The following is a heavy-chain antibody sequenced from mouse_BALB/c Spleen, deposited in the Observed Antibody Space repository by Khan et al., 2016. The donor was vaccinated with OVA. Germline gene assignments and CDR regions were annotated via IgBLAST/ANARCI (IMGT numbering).Heavy chain of an antibody. J-gene: IGHJ3*01. CDR3: ADHLTGSFAY. CDR2: ISSGGDYT. CDR1: GFTFSSYS. D-gene: IGHD4-1*01. Sequence: EVQLVESGGDLVKPGGSLKLSCAASGFTFSSYSMSWVRQTPDKRLEWVASISSGGDYTYYPDSVKGRFTISRDNAKNTLYLQMSDLKSEDTAMYYCADHLTGSFAYGGQGTLFTVSA. V-gene: IGHV5-6*01.